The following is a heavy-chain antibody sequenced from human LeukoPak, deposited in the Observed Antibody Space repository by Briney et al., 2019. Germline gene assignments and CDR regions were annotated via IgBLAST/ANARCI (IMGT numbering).Heavy chain of an antibody. CDR1: GGSISSGDYY. CDR2: IYYSGST. V-gene: IGHV4-31*03. Sequence: SQTLSLTCTVSGGSISSGDYYWSWIRQHPGKGLEWIGYIYYSGSTYYNPSLKSRATISLDTSKKQFSLKLSSVTAADTAVYYCARAYLELRAAYYYGMDVWGQGTTVTASS. J-gene: IGHJ6*02. D-gene: IGHD1-7*01. CDR3: ARAYLELRAAYYYGMDV.